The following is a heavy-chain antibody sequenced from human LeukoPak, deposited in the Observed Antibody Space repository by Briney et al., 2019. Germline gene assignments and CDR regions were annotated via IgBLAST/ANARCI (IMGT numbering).Heavy chain of an antibody. V-gene: IGHV3-7*01. CDR2: IKQDGSEK. Sequence: GGSLRLSCAASGFTFSSYEMSWVRQAPGKGLEWVANIKQDGSEKYYVDSVKGRFTISRDNAKNSLYLQMNSLRAEDTAVYYCARQATYYYDSSGSPLSAAGTNFDYWGQGTLVTVSS. CDR1: GFTFSSYE. CDR3: ARQATYYYDSSGSPLSAAGTNFDY. D-gene: IGHD3-22*01. J-gene: IGHJ4*02.